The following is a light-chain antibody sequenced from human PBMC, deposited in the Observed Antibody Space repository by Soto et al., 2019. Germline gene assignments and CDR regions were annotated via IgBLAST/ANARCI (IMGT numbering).Light chain of an antibody. J-gene: IGKJ3*01. CDR3: QQYNKWPLFT. CDR2: GAS. Sequence: EILMTQSPATLSVSPGERATLSCRASQSVGNNLAWYQQRPAQAPRLLIYGASTRATGTPARFSGSGSGTEFPLTINSLQSEDFALYYCQQYNKWPLFTFGPGTRVDI. CDR1: QSVGNN. V-gene: IGKV3-15*01.